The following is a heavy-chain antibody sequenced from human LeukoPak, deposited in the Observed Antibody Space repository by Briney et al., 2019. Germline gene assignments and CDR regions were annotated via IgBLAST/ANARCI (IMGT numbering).Heavy chain of an antibody. CDR3: ARDYDLLGLRFLEWLPGY. CDR1: GYTFTSYG. Sequence: VASVKVSCKASGYTFTSYGISWVRQAPGQGLEWMGWISAYNGNTNYAQKLQGRVTMTTDTSTSTAYMELRSLRSDDTAVYYCARDYDLLGLRFLEWLPGYWGQGTLVTVSS. D-gene: IGHD3-3*01. J-gene: IGHJ4*02. CDR2: ISAYNGNT. V-gene: IGHV1-18*01.